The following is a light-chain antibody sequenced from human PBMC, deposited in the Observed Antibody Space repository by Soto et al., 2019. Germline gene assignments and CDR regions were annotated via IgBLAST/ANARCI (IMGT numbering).Light chain of an antibody. J-gene: IGKJ5*01. CDR1: QYINSIY. Sequence: EGVLTQFPGSGSLSTRVGATRSCRANQYINSIYLAWYQQKPGQAPRLLIYGASSRATGIPDRFSGSGYGTDFTLTISRLEPEDFAVYYCQLYSTSLFSFAQGTRPEI. V-gene: IGKV3-20*01. CDR2: GAS. CDR3: QLYSTSLFS.